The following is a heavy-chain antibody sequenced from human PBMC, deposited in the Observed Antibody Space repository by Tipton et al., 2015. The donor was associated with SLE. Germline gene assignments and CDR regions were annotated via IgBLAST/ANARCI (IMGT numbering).Heavy chain of an antibody. Sequence: SLRLSCAASGFTFSSYWMSWVRQAPGKGLEWVANIKQDGSEKYYVDSVKGRFTISRDNAKNSLYLQMNSLRAEDSAVYYCARDGDGHYDSFFDYWGQGTLVTVSS. CDR1: GFTFSSYW. J-gene: IGHJ4*02. CDR2: IKQDGSEK. CDR3: ARDGDGHYDSFFDY. V-gene: IGHV3-7*01. D-gene: IGHD3-22*01.